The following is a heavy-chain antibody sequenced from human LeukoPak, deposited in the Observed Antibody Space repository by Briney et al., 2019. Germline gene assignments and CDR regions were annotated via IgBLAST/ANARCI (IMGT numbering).Heavy chain of an antibody. J-gene: IGHJ4*02. Sequence: PSQTLSLTCTVSGGSISSGDYYWSWIRQPPGKGLEWIGYIYYSGSTYYNPSLKSRVTISVDTSKNQFSLKLSSVTAADTAVYYCARVRSVWWSPGYMDYWGQGTLVTVSS. CDR1: GGSISSGDYY. D-gene: IGHD2-8*02. CDR3: ARVRSVWWSPGYMDY. V-gene: IGHV4-30-4*08. CDR2: IYYSGST.